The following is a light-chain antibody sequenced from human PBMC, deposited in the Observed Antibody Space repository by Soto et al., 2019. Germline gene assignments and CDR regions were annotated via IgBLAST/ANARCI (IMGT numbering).Light chain of an antibody. CDR2: GAS. V-gene: IGKV3-15*01. CDR1: QSVLTN. Sequence: EIVMTQSPATLSVYPGETATLSCRASQSVLTNLAWYQQRPGQAPRLLIYGASIRASGIPARFSGSGSGTEFTLTISSLQSEDFAVFYCQQYNNWPPWTFGQGIKVEIK. CDR3: QQYNNWPPWT. J-gene: IGKJ1*01.